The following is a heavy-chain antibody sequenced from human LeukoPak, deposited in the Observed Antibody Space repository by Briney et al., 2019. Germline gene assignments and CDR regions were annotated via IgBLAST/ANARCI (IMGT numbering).Heavy chain of an antibody. Sequence: PSETLSLTCTVSGGSISSYYWSWIRQPPGKGLEWIGYIYYSGSTNYNPSLKSRVTISVDTSKNQFSLKLSSVTAADTAVYYCANVRGYGSGHTDVWGKGTTVTVSS. D-gene: IGHD3-10*01. CDR2: IYYSGST. CDR1: GGSISSYY. J-gene: IGHJ6*04. CDR3: ANVRGYGSGHTDV. V-gene: IGHV4-59*01.